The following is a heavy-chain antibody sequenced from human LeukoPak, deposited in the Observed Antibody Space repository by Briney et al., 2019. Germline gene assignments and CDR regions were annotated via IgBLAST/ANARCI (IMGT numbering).Heavy chain of an antibody. CDR2: MNPNSGNT. D-gene: IGHD5-12*01. Sequence: ASVKVSCKASGYTFTSYDINWVRQATGQGLEWMGWMNPNSGNTGYAQKFQGRVTMTRNTSISTAYMELSSLRSEDTAVYYCARVKKWLRTFDYWGQGTLVTVSS. CDR1: GYTFTSYD. J-gene: IGHJ4*02. CDR3: ARVKKWLRTFDY. V-gene: IGHV1-8*01.